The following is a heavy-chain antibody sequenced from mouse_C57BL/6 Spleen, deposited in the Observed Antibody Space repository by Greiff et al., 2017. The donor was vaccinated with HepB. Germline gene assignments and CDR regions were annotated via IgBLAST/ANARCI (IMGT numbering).Heavy chain of an antibody. D-gene: IGHD2-5*01. CDR3: ARHNSNYPYYAMDY. V-gene: IGHV5-9*01. CDR1: GFTFSSYT. Sequence: EVQLVESGGGLVKPGGSLKLSCAASGFTFSSYTMSWVRQTPEKRLEWVATISGGGGNTYYPDSVKGRFTISRDNAKNTLYLQMSSLRSEDTALYYCARHNSNYPYYAMDYWGQGTSVTVSS. J-gene: IGHJ4*01. CDR2: ISGGGGNT.